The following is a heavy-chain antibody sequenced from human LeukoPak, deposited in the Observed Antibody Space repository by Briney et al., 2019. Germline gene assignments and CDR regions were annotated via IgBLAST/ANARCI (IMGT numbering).Heavy chain of an antibody. Sequence: GESLKISRRASGYSFTIYWIGWVRQMPGKGLEWMGIIYPGDSDTRYSPSFQGQVTISADKSISTAYLQWSSLKASDTAMYYCARRSSSGYYYDYWGQGTLVTVSS. CDR2: IYPGDSDT. V-gene: IGHV5-51*01. J-gene: IGHJ4*02. CDR3: ARRSSSGYYYDY. D-gene: IGHD3-22*01. CDR1: GYSFTIYW.